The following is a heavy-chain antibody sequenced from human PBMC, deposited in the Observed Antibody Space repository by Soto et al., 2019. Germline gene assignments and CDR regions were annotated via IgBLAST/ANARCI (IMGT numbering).Heavy chain of an antibody. D-gene: IGHD3-22*01. J-gene: IGHJ4*02. V-gene: IGHV4-39*01. Sequence: QLQLQESGPGLVKPSETLSLTCTVSGCSISSSSYYWGWIRQPPGKGLEWIGSIYYSGSTYYNPSLKSRVTISVDTSKNQFSLKLSSVTAADTAVYYCARHRYYYDSSGYRHFDYWGQGTLVTVSS. CDR2: IYYSGST. CDR3: ARHRYYYDSSGYRHFDY. CDR1: GCSISSSSYY.